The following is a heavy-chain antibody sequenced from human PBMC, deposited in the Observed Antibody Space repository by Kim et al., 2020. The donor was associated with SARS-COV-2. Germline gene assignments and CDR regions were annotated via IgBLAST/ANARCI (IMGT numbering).Heavy chain of an antibody. D-gene: IGHD6-19*01. CDR1: GFTFALFA. Sequence: GGSLRLSCAASGFTFALFAMNWVRRAPGKGLEWVSGISGSGGSRYYADSVKGRFTISKDNSESILYLQMNTLGVEDTAMYYCAKDAVSVTGNVNRFDPWGQGTLVTVSS. CDR2: ISGSGGSR. V-gene: IGHV3-23*01. CDR3: AKDAVSVTGNVNRFDP. J-gene: IGHJ5*02.